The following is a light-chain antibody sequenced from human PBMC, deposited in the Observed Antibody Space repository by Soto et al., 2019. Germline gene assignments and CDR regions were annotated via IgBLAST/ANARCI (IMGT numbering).Light chain of an antibody. J-gene: IGKJ1*01. V-gene: IGKV3-11*01. CDR1: QNISNY. CDR3: QQRGSWPWT. Sequence: IVLTQSPATLSLSPWKRATLSCRASQNISNYLILYQQKPGQAPRLLIYDVSNRATGIPARFSGSGSGTDFTLTISSLEPEDFAIYYCQQRGSWPWTFGQGTKVDIK. CDR2: DVS.